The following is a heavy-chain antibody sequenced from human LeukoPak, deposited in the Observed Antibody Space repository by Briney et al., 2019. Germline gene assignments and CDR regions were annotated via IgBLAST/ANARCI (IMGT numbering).Heavy chain of an antibody. J-gene: IGHJ4*02. D-gene: IGHD2-2*01. CDR3: ARRYCSNTSCSYFDY. CDR1: SGSFSGYY. Sequence: SETLSLTCAAYSGSFSGYYRSWIRQPPGKGLEWIGEINHSGSTNYNPSLKSRVTISVDTSKNQFSLKLSSVTATDTAVYYCARRYCSNTSCSYFDYWGQGTLVTVSS. V-gene: IGHV4-34*01. CDR2: INHSGST.